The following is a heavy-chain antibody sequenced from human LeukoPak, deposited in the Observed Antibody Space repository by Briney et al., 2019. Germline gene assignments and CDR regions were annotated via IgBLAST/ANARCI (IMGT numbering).Heavy chain of an antibody. CDR1: GYTFTGYY. V-gene: IGHV1-2*02. CDR3: ARDYLYRARWGDIVATSYTPVGAFGFDP. J-gene: IGHJ5*02. D-gene: IGHD5-12*01. CDR2: INPNSGGT. Sequence: ASVKVSCKASGYTFTGYYMHWVRQAPGQGLEWMGWINPNSGGTNYAQKFQGRVTMTRDTSISTAYMELSRLRSDDTAVYYCARDYLYRARWGDIVATSYTPVGAFGFDPWGQGTLVTVSS.